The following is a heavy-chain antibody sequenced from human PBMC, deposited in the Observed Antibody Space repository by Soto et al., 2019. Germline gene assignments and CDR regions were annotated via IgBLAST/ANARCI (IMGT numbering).Heavy chain of an antibody. V-gene: IGHV3-30*18. CDR3: AKVQDGSGSYHYYYYMDV. D-gene: IGHD3-10*01. CDR1: GLTFSSYG. J-gene: IGHJ6*03. Sequence: GGSLRLSCAASGLTFSSYGMHWVRQAPGKGLEWVAVISYDGSNKYYADSVKGRFTISRDNSKNTLYLQMNSLRAEDTAVYYCAKVQDGSGSYHYYYYMDVWGKGTTVTVSS. CDR2: ISYDGSNK.